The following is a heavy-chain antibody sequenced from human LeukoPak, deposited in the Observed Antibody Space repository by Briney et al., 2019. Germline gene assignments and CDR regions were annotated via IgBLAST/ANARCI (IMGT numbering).Heavy chain of an antibody. CDR2: IIPILGIA. D-gene: IGHD2-15*01. CDR3: ANLGPGRDDAFDI. CDR1: GGTFSSYA. Sequence: SVKVSCKASGGTFSSYAISWVRQAPGQGLEWMGRIIPILGIANYAQKFQGRVTITADKSTSTAYMELSSLRSEDTAVYYCANLGPGRDDAFDIWGQGTMVTVSS. V-gene: IGHV1-69*04. J-gene: IGHJ3*02.